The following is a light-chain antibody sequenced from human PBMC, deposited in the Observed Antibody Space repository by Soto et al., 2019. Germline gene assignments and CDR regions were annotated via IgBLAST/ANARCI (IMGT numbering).Light chain of an antibody. J-gene: IGKJ2*01. V-gene: IGKV3-15*01. CDR3: QQYNNWPPT. CDR1: QSVSSN. CDR2: GAS. Sequence: EIVMTQSPATLSVSPGERATLSCRASQSVSSNLAWYQQKPGQAPRLLIYGASTRATGIPARFSGSGSLTEYTLNVSRLQSEDFAVYYCQQYNNWPPTFGQGTKVEIK.